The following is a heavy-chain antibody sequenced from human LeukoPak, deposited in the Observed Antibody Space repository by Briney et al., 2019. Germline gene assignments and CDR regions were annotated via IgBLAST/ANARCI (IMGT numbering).Heavy chain of an antibody. D-gene: IGHD1-26*01. V-gene: IGHV1-69*13. CDR2: IIPIFGTA. CDR1: GGTFSGYA. J-gene: IGHJ6*02. Sequence: SLKVSCKASGGTFSGYAISWVRQAPGQGLEWMGGIIPIFGTANYAQKFQGRVTITADESTSTAYMELSSLRSEDTAVYYCARDLADYTLVGATTRYYYYGMDVWGQGTTVTVSS. CDR3: ARDLADYTLVGATTRYYYYGMDV.